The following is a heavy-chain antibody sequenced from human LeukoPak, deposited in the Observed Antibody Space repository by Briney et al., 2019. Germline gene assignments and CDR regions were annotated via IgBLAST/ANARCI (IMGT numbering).Heavy chain of an antibody. CDR1: GFTFSSYS. J-gene: IGHJ4*02. CDR3: AKDSHSSSWYPDY. Sequence: GGSLRLSCAASGFTFSSYSMNWVRQAPGKGLEWVSYISSSSSTIYYADSVKGRFTISRDNAKNTLYLQMNSLRAEDTAVYYCAKDSHSSSWYPDYWGQGTLVTVSS. D-gene: IGHD6-13*01. V-gene: IGHV3-48*01. CDR2: ISSSSSTI.